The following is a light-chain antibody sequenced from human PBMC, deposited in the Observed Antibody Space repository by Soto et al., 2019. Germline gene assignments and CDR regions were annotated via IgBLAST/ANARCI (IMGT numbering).Light chain of an antibody. CDR3: AAWDDSLNGPV. V-gene: IGLV1-44*01. CDR1: SSNIGSNT. CDR2: GDH. Sequence: QSALAQPPSASGTPGLRVTISCSGSSSNIGSNTVNWYQHLPGTAPKLLIYGDHQRPSGVPDRFSGSKSGTSASLAIGGLQSEDEADYFCAAWDDSLNGPVFGGGTKLTVL. J-gene: IGLJ2*01.